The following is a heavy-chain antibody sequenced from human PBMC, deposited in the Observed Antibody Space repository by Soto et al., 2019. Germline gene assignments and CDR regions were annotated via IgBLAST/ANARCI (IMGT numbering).Heavy chain of an antibody. Sequence: GASVKVSCKASGGTFSSYAISWVRQAPGQGLEWMGGIIPIFGTANYAQKFQGRVTITADESTSTAYMELSSLRFEDTAVYYCARDRCAHGVDSGWCDWFDPWGQGTLVTVS. CDR3: ARDRCAHGVDSGWCDWFDP. D-gene: IGHD6-19*01. J-gene: IGHJ5*02. V-gene: IGHV1-69*13. CDR1: GGTFSSYA. CDR2: IIPIFGTA.